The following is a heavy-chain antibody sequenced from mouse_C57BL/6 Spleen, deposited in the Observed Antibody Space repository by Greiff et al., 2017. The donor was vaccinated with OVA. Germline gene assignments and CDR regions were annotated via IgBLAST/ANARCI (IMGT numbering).Heavy chain of an antibody. V-gene: IGHV5-6*01. CDR3: ARQGSQPQLGLDY. CDR1: GFTFSSYG. Sequence: EVKLVESGGDLVKPGGSLKLSCAASGFTFSSYGMSWVRQTPDKRLEWVATISSGGSYTYYPDSVKGRFTISRDNAKNTLYLQMSSLKSEDTAMYYGARQGSQPQLGLDYWGQGTTLTVSS. D-gene: IGHD4-1*02. CDR2: ISSGGSYT. J-gene: IGHJ2*01.